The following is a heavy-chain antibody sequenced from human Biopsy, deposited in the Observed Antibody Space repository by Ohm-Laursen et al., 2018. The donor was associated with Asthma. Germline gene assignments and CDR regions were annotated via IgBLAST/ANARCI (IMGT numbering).Heavy chain of an antibody. Sequence: EASVKVSCKSLGGTFNTYVIGWVRQAPGQGLEWMGGINSVFGTTTYPQKFQDRVTITADDSTSTVYMELSSLRSEDTAVYYCARKAGSCISRTCYSLDSWGQGALVTVSS. V-gene: IGHV1-69*13. D-gene: IGHD2-2*01. CDR2: INSVFGTT. J-gene: IGHJ4*02. CDR1: GGTFNTYV. CDR3: ARKAGSCISRTCYSLDS.